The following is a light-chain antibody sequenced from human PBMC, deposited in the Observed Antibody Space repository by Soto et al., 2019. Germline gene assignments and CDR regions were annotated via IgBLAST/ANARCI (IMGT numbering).Light chain of an antibody. J-gene: IGKJ1*01. CDR2: GAS. CDR1: QSVSSN. CDR3: QQYKNWPPWT. V-gene: IGKV3-15*01. Sequence: EIVMTQSPATLSVSPGERATLSCRASQSVSSNLAWYQQKPCQAPRLLIYGASTRATGIPARFRGSGSGTEFTPTISSLQSQDFAVYYCQQYKNWPPWTFGQGTKVDIK.